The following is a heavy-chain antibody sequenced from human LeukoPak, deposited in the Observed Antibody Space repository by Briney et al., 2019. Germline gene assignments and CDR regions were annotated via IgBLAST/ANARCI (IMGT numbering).Heavy chain of an antibody. CDR2: INPNSGGT. CDR3: ARGPLWPSYYFDY. CDR1: GYTFTGYY. V-gene: IGHV1-2*02. D-gene: IGHD5-18*01. J-gene: IGHJ4*02. Sequence: ASVKVSCKASGYTFTGYYMHWVQQAPGQGLEWMGWINPNSGGTNYAQKFQGRVTMTRDTSISTAYMELSRLRSDDTAVYYCARGPLWPSYYFDYWGQGTLVTVSS.